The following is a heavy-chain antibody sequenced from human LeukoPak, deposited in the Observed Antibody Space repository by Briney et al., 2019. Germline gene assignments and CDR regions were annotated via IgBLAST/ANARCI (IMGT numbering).Heavy chain of an antibody. CDR1: GFAFSSYA. CDR3: AKDLFAIIVLFPPGDY. CDR2: ISYDGSNK. V-gene: IGHV3-30*04. D-gene: IGHD2-8*01. Sequence: GGSLRLSCAASGFAFSSYAMHWVRQAPGKGLEWVAVISYDGSNKYYADSVKGRFTISRDNSKNTLYLQMKSLRAEDTAVYYCAKDLFAIIVLFPPGDYWGQGTLVTVSS. J-gene: IGHJ4*02.